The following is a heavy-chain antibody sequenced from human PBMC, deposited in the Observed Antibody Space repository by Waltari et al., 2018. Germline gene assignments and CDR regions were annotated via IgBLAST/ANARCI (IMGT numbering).Heavy chain of an antibody. CDR2: IYSGGST. Sequence: CAASGFTFSSYAMSWVRQAPGKGLEWVSVIYSGGSTYYADSVKGRFTISRDNSKNTLYLQMNSLRAEDTAVYYCAKGRLYYYGSGSYSWYFDLWGRGTLVTVSS. CDR3: AKGRLYYYGSGSYSWYFDL. D-gene: IGHD3-10*01. CDR1: GFTFSSYA. V-gene: IGHV3-23*03. J-gene: IGHJ2*01.